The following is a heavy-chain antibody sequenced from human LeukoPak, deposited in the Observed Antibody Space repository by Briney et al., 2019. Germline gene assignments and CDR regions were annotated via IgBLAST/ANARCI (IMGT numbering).Heavy chain of an antibody. CDR1: GYSFTSNY. J-gene: IGHJ5*02. D-gene: IGHD6-19*01. CDR3: ARWAVAGSVYWFDP. Sequence: GASVKVSCKASGYSFTSNYMHWVRQAPGQGLEWMGIINPSGGGTSYAQKFQGRVTMTRDTSISTAYMELSSLRSDDTAVYYCARWAVAGSVYWFDPWGQGTLVTVSS. V-gene: IGHV1-46*01. CDR2: INPSGGGT.